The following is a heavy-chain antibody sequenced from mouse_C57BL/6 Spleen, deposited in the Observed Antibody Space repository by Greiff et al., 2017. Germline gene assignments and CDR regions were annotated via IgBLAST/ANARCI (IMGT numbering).Heavy chain of an antibody. CDR3: TRPGHYYAMDY. J-gene: IGHJ4*01. V-gene: IGHV1-15*01. CDR1: GYTFTDYE. CDR2: IDPETGGT. Sequence: QVQLKESGAELVRPGASVTLSCKASGYTFTDYEMHWVKQTPVHGLEWIGAIDPETGGTAYNQKFKGKAILTADKSSSTAYMELRSLTSEDSAVYYCTRPGHYYAMDYWGQGTSVTVSS.